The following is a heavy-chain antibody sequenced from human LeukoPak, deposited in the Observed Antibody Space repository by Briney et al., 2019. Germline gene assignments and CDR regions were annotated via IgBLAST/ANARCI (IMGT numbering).Heavy chain of an antibody. J-gene: IGHJ4*02. D-gene: IGHD3-22*01. V-gene: IGHV3-7*01. CDR1: GFTLSNYW. CDR2: IKQDGSET. CDR3: VSTMTFDY. Sequence: GGSLRLSCAVSGFTLSNYWMSWVRQAPGKGLEWVANIKQDGSETYYVDFVKGRFTISRDNAKSSVYLQMNSLRVEDTAVYFCVSTMTFDYWGQGTLVTVSS.